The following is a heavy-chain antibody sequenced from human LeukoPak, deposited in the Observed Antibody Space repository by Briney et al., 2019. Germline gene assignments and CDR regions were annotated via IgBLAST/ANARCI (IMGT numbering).Heavy chain of an antibody. J-gene: IGHJ4*02. V-gene: IGHV3-21*01. CDR3: ARDRVGSGSPPPLQPLDY. CDR1: GFTFSSFD. Sequence: PGGSLRLSCAASGFTFSSFDMNWVRQAPGKGLEWVSSISGSTIYIYYADSVKGRFTISRDNAKNSLYLQMNSLRAEDTAVYYCARDRVGSGSPPPLQPLDYWGQGTLVTVSS. CDR2: ISGSTIYI. D-gene: IGHD3-22*01.